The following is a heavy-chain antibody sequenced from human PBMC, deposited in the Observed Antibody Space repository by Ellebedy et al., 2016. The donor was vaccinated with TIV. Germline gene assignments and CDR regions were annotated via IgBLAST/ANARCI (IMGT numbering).Heavy chain of an antibody. J-gene: IGHJ3*02. V-gene: IGHV4-39*01. CDR3: ARVQVATSFGDAFDI. CDR2: INYSGST. CDR1: GGSISSSSYY. Sequence: MPSETLSLTCTVPGGSISSSSYYWGWIRQPPGKGLEWTGRINYSGSTSYNPSLRSRVTVSGDTSKNQFSLKLSSVTAPDTAWYYCARVQVATSFGDAFDIWGQGTMVTVSS. D-gene: IGHD5-12*01.